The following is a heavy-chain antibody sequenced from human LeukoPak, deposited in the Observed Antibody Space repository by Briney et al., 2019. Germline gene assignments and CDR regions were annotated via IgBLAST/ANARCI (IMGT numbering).Heavy chain of an antibody. V-gene: IGHV3-7*01. Sequence: GSLRLSCAASGFTFSGHWMSWVRQAPGKGLEWVANINQGGSDKYYVDSVKGRFTISRDNANDLLYLQMNSLRGEDTAVYYCTRDRSRAEDDWGQGTLVTVSS. CDR3: TRDRSRAEDD. CDR2: INQGGSDK. D-gene: IGHD1-14*01. CDR1: GFTFSGHW. J-gene: IGHJ4*02.